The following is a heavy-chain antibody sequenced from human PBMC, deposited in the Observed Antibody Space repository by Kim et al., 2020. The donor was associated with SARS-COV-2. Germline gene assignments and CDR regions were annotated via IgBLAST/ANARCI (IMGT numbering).Heavy chain of an antibody. Sequence: SETLSLTCTVSGCSISSSSYYWGWIRQPPGKGLEWIGSIYYSGSTSYNPSLKSRVTISVDTSKNQFSLKLSSVTAADTAVYYCARPSRVWPWLVPGYNW. CDR1: GCSISSSSYY. D-gene: IGHD6-19*01. J-gene: IGHJ5*01. CDR2: IYYSGST. CDR3: ARPSRVWPWLVPGYNW. V-gene: IGHV4-39*01.